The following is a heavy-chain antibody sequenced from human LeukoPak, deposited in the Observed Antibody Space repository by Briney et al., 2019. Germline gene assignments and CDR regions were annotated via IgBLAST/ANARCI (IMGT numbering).Heavy chain of an antibody. CDR2: ISYDGSNK. Sequence: PGGSLRLSCAASGFTFSSYGMHWVRQAPGKGLEWVAVISYDGSNKYYADSVKGRFTISRDNSKNTLYLQMNSLRAEDTAVYYCAASRRYSPYYFDYWGQGTLVTVSS. D-gene: IGHD5-18*01. CDR3: AASRRYSPYYFDY. V-gene: IGHV3-30*03. CDR1: GFTFSSYG. J-gene: IGHJ4*02.